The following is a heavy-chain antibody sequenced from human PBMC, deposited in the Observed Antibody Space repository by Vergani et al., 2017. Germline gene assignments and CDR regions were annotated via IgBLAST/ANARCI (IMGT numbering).Heavy chain of an antibody. D-gene: IGHD2-2*01. J-gene: IGHJ6*03. Sequence: EVQLLESGGGLVQPGGSLRLSCAASGFTFSSYAMSWVRQAPGKGLEWVSAISGSGGSTYYADSVKGRFTISRDNSKNTLYLQMNSLRAEDTAVYYCAKGYGISASVVVPAVVVRCLYYYYYMDVWGKGTTVTVSS. V-gene: IGHV3-23*01. CDR3: AKGYGISASVVVPAVVVRCLYYYYYMDV. CDR2: ISGSGGST. CDR1: GFTFSSYA.